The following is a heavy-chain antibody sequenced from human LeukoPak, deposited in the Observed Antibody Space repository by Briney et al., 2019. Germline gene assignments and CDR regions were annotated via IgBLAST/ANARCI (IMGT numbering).Heavy chain of an antibody. CDR2: ISSSSTYI. J-gene: IGHJ4*02. D-gene: IGHD5-24*01. Sequence: PGGSLRLSCAASGFTFSTYSMTWVRQAPGKGLEWVSVISSSSTYIYYSDSVRGRLTISRDNAKNSLYLQMNSLRAEDTAVYYCARGDPHGAYFDYWGQGALVTVSS. CDR3: ARGDPHGAYFDY. CDR1: GFTFSTYS. V-gene: IGHV3-21*01.